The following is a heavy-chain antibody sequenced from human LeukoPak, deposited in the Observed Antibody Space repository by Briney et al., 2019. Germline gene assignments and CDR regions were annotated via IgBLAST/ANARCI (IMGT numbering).Heavy chain of an antibody. J-gene: IGHJ4*02. CDR3: ARGTVTTALGY. V-gene: IGHV1-69*04. CDR1: GGTFSSYA. CDR2: IIPILGIA. Sequence: GASVKVSCKDSGGTFSSYAISWVRQAPGQGLEWMGRIIPILGIANYAQKFQGRVTITADKSTSTAYMELSSLRSEDTAVYYCARGTVTTALGYWGQGTLVTVSS. D-gene: IGHD4-17*01.